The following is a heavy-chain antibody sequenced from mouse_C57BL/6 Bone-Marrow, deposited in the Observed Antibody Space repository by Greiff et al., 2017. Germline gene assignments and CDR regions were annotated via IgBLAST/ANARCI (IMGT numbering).Heavy chain of an antibody. CDR3: ARGTAFAY. D-gene: IGHD3-3*01. V-gene: IGHV1-72*01. CDR1: GYTFTSYG. CDR2: IDPNSGGT. J-gene: IGHJ3*01. Sequence: QVQLKQPGAELVKPGASVKLSCKASGYTFTSYGMHCVKQRPGRGLEGIGRIDPNSGGTKYNEKFKSKAKLTVDKPSSTAYMQLSSLTSEDSAVYYCARGTAFAYGGQGTLVIVSA.